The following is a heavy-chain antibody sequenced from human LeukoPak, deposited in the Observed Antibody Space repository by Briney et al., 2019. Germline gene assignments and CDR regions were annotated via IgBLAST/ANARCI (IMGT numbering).Heavy chain of an antibody. CDR2: VYSGGST. CDR1: GSTVSTIY. CDR3: ARHLGVISTGVYDYYYGLDV. V-gene: IGHV3-66*04. D-gene: IGHD2-21*01. Sequence: PGGSLRLSCAASGSTVSTIYMSWVRQAPGKGLECVSVVYSGGSTYYTDSVKGRFTISRDNSKNTLYLQMSRLRAEDTAVYYCARHLGVISTGVYDYYYGLDVWGHGTTVTVSS. J-gene: IGHJ6*02.